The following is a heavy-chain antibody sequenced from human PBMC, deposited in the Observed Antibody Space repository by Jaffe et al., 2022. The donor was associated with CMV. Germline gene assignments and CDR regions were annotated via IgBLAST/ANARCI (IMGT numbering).Heavy chain of an antibody. CDR1: GYTFTSYD. CDR2: MNPNSGNT. Sequence: QVQLVQSGAEVKKPGASVKVSCKASGYTFTSYDINWVRQATGQGLEWMGWMNPNSGNTGYAQKFQGRVTMTRNTSISTAYMELSSLRSEDTAVYYCATGSCSSTSCHYHNIYYYGMDVWGQGTTVTVSS. J-gene: IGHJ6*02. D-gene: IGHD2-2*01. CDR3: ATGSCSSTSCHYHNIYYYGMDV. V-gene: IGHV1-8*01.